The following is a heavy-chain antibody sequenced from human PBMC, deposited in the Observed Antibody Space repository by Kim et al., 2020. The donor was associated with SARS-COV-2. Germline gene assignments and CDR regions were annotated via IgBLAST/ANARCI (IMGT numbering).Heavy chain of an antibody. CDR1: GFTFSSYA. CDR3: TLDTWSGYDNYGMDV. CDR2: ISGSGGST. D-gene: IGHD3-3*01. Sequence: GGSLRLSCAASGFTFSSYAMSWVRQAPGKGLEWVSAISGSGGSTYYADSVKGRFTISRDNSKNTLYLQMNSLRAEDTAVYYCTLDTWSGYDNYGMDVWGQGTTVTVSS. V-gene: IGHV3-23*01. J-gene: IGHJ6*02.